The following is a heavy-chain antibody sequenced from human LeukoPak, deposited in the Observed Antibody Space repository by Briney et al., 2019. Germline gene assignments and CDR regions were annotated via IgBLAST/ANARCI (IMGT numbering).Heavy chain of an antibody. CDR2: ISSSSSYI. D-gene: IGHD4-23*01. CDR1: GFTFSSYG. CDR3: ARLWVVTTVVDY. V-gene: IGHV3-21*01. J-gene: IGHJ4*02. Sequence: GGSLRLSCAASGFTFSSYGMNWVRQAPGKGLEWVSSISSSSSYIYYADSVKGRFTISRDNSKNTLYLQMNSLGAEDTAVYYCARLWVVTTVVDYWGQGTLVTVSS.